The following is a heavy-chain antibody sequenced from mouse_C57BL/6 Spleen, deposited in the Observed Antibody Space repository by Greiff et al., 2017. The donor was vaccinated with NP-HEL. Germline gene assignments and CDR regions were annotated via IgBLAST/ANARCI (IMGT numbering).Heavy chain of an antibody. J-gene: IGHJ1*03. CDR3: TTSSSYPYWYFDV. CDR2: IDPEDGDT. V-gene: IGHV14-1*01. D-gene: IGHD1-1*01. Sequence: VQLQQSGAELVRPGASVKLSCTASCFNIKDYYMHWVKQSPEQGLEWIGRIDPEDGDTEYAPKFQGKATMTADTSSNTAYLQLSSLTSEDTAVYYCTTSSSYPYWYFDVWGTGTTVTVSS. CDR1: CFNIKDYY.